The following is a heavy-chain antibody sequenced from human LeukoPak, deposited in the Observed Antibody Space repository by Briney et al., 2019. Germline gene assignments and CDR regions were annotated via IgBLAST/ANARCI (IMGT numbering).Heavy chain of an antibody. CDR3: AKATKSIVVDNYFDY. CDR2: ISANGGGT. J-gene: IGHJ4*02. Sequence: GGSLRLSCAASGFIFSNYAMSWVRQAPGKGLEWVSAISANGGGTYYADSVKGRFTISRDSSTNTLYLQVNSLRAEDTAVYYCAKATKSIVVDNYFDYWGQGTLVTVSS. V-gene: IGHV3-23*01. D-gene: IGHD3-22*01. CDR1: GFIFSNYA.